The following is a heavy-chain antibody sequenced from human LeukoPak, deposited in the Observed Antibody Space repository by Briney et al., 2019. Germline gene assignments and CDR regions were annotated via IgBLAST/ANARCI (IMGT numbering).Heavy chain of an antibody. J-gene: IGHJ4*02. CDR1: GYSFTNYN. Sequence: ASVKISCKTSGYSFTNYNLHWVRQAPGQRLEWMGIIKPSGDNTNNAQKFQGRVTMTEDTSTDTAYMELSSLRSEDTAVYYCATPSHGSGSYAYWGQGTLVTVSS. CDR2: IKPSGDNT. D-gene: IGHD3-10*01. V-gene: IGHV1-46*01. CDR3: ATPSHGSGSYAY.